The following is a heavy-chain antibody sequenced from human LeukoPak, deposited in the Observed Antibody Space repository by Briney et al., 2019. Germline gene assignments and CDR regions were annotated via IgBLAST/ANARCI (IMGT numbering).Heavy chain of an antibody. CDR1: GFTFSAYN. CDR2: IKQDGSEK. J-gene: IGHJ4*02. V-gene: IGHV3-7*01. D-gene: IGHD3-10*01. Sequence: PGGSLRLSCAASGFTFSAYNMNWVRRTPGKGLEWVANIKQDGSEKYYVDSVKGRFTISRDNAKNSLYLQMNSLRAEDTAVYYCAREAPYYYFDYWGQGILVTVSS. CDR3: AREAPYYYFDY.